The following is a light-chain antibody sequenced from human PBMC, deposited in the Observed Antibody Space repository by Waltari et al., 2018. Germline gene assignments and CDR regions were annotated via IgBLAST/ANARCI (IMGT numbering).Light chain of an antibody. J-gene: IGLJ3*02. CDR2: DVS. Sequence: QSALTQPASVSGSPGQSTTISCPGTSSDVGGYNFFSWYQQHPGKAPKLMIYDVSNRPSGVSNRFSGSKSGNTASLTISGLQAEDEADYYCSSYTSSSTLGVFGGGTKLTVL. V-gene: IGLV2-14*03. CDR1: SSDVGGYNF. CDR3: SSYTSSSTLGV.